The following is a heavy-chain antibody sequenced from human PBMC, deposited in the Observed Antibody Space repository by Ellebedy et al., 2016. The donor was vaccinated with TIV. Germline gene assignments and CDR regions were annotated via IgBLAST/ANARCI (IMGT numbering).Heavy chain of an antibody. CDR3: TKSLGDGYNSVISH. J-gene: IGHJ4*02. V-gene: IGHV3-11*01. CDR2: ISSSSRTM. CDR1: GFTFVDYY. D-gene: IGHD5-24*01. Sequence: GESLKISXAASGFTFVDYYMTWIRQAPGKGLEWVSYISSSSRTMFYADSVKGRFTIYRDNAKNSLYLEMSSLRLEDTALYYCTKSLGDGYNSVISHWGQGTLVTVSS.